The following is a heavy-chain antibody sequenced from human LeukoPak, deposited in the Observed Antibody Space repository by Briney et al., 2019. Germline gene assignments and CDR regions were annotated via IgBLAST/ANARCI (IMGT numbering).Heavy chain of an antibody. V-gene: IGHV3-64*01. CDR2: ISSNGGST. Sequence: PGGSLRLSCAASGFTFSSYAMHWVRQAPGKGLEYGSAISSNGGSTYYANSVKGRFTISRDNSKNTLYLQMGSLRAEDMAVYYCARGYDFWSGYWSHSDYWGQGTLVTVSS. CDR3: ARGYDFWSGYWSHSDY. CDR1: GFTFSSYA. J-gene: IGHJ4*02. D-gene: IGHD3-3*01.